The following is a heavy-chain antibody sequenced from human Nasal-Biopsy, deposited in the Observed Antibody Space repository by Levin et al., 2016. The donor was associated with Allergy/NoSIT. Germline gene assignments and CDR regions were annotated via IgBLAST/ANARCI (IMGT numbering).Heavy chain of an antibody. D-gene: IGHD3-22*01. V-gene: IGHV1-46*01. CDR2: INPSGGST. Sequence: ASVKVSCKASGYTFTSYYMHWVRQAPGQGLEWMGIINPSGGSTSYAQKFQGRVTMTRDTSKNQFSLSLTSVTAADTAVYYCAKGYFDSRGSSNCFDPWGQGILVTVSS. J-gene: IGHJ5*02. CDR1: GYTFTSYY. CDR3: AKGYFDSRGSSNCFDP.